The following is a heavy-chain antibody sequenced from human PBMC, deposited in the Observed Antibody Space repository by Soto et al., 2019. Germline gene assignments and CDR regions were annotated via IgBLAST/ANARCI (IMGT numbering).Heavy chain of an antibody. CDR2: INPSGGST. CDR1: GYTFTSYY. CDR3: ARAVSSSRLGDGMDV. V-gene: IGHV1-46*01. Sequence: GASVKVSCKASGYTFTSYYMHWVRQAPGQGLEWMGIINPSGGSTSYAQKFQGRVTMTRDTSTSTVYMELSSLRSEDTAVYYCARAVSSSRLGDGMDVWGQGTTVTVSS. J-gene: IGHJ6*02. D-gene: IGHD6-6*01.